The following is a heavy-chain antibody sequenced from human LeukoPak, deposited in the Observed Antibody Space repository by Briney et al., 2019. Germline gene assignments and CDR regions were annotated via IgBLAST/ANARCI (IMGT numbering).Heavy chain of an antibody. J-gene: IGHJ4*02. D-gene: IGHD3-3*01. V-gene: IGHV3-23*01. CDR3: AKDTLADDFLIGYGFDY. Sequence: PGGTLRLSCAASGFTFSSYGMSWVRQAPGKGLEWVSAISGSGGSTYYADSVKSRFTISRDNSKNTLYLQMNSLRAEDTAVYCCAKDTLADDFLIGYGFDYWGQGTLVTVSS. CDR1: GFTFSSYG. CDR2: ISGSGGST.